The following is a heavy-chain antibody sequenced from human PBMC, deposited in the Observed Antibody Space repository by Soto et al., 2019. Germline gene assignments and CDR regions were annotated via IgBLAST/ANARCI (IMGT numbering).Heavy chain of an antibody. CDR2: IDSGGST. J-gene: IGHJ6*02. D-gene: IGHD5-18*01. V-gene: IGHV3-66*01. CDR3: ARARMQLWPNYYDDGLDV. CDR1: GFTVSTNF. Sequence: EVQLVESGGGLVQPGGSLRLSCAASGFTVSTNFMTWVRQAPGKGLEWVSVIDSGGSTFYADSVKGRFTITRDNSKNTLYFQMNSLRVEDTAVYYCARARMQLWPNYYDDGLDVWGQGTTVTVSS.